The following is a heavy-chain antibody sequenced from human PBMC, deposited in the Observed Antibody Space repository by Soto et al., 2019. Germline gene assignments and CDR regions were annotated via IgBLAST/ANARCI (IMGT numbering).Heavy chain of an antibody. CDR2: INHVGGT. Sequence: SETLSLTCAVYGGFLSGSYWTWIRQPPGKGLEWIGEINHVGGTNYNPSLKSRVTMSVDTSQNQFSLRLISVTAADTAMYFCVRIRYQLPSSVLWLDPWGQGTPVTVS. D-gene: IGHD3-16*01. CDR1: GGFLSGSY. J-gene: IGHJ5*02. CDR3: VRIRYQLPSSVLWLDP. V-gene: IGHV4-34*01.